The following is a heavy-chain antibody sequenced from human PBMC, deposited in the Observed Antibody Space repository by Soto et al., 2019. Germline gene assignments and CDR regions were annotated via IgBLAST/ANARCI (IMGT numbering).Heavy chain of an antibody. CDR1: GGSFSGYY. CDR3: ARMTTVTKYYYYYYMDV. J-gene: IGHJ6*03. CDR2: INHSGST. Sequence: SETLSLTCAVYGGSFSGYYWSWIRQPPGKGLEWIGEINHSGSTNYNPSLKSRVTISVDTSKNQFSLKLSSVTAADTAVYYCARMTTVTKYYYYYYMDVWGKGTTVTVSS. D-gene: IGHD4-17*01. V-gene: IGHV4-34*01.